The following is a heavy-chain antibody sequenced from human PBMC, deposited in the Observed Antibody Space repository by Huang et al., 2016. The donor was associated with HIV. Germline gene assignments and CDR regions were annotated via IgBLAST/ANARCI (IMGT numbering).Heavy chain of an antibody. CDR3: ARHEDGDYIDY. CDR2: SFPDDSDT. V-gene: IGHV5-51*01. CDR1: GYTFTDYW. J-gene: IGHJ4*02. Sequence: EVQLVQSGAEVKKPGESVKISCKASGYTFTDYWIGWVRQMPGKGLEWMGISFPDDSDTRYSPSFQGQVTFSVDTSASTAYLQWSSLTASDTAIYYCARHEDGDYIDYWGQGTLVTVSS. D-gene: IGHD4-17*01.